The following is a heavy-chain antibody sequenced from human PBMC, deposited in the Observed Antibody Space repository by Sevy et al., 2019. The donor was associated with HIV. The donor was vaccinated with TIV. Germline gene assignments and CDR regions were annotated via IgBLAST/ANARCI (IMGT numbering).Heavy chain of an antibody. CDR3: TRDHCDDGLGSFYFSY. V-gene: IGHV3-53*01. D-gene: IGHD3-3*01. CDR2: ISAGIST. J-gene: IGHJ4*02. Sequence: GGSLRLSCAASGFSVRDNSMSWVRQAPGQGLEWVSVISAGISTYYAESVQGRFTISRDISGNMVYVQRNSLRPEETAHYYCTRDHCDDGLGSFYFSYWTQGTLVPVSS. CDR1: GFSVRDNS.